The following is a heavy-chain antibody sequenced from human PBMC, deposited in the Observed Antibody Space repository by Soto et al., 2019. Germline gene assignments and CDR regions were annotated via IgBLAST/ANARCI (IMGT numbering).Heavy chain of an antibody. CDR1: GFTFSSYW. CDR2: IKQDGSEK. V-gene: IGHV3-7*01. Sequence: PGGSLRLSCAASGFTFSSYWMSWVRQAPGKGLEWVANIKQDGSEKYYVDSVKGRFTISRDNAKNSLYLQMNSLRAEDTAVYYCARAKRLEMIVVVDAFDIWGQGTMVTVSS. CDR3: ARAKRLEMIVVVDAFDI. D-gene: IGHD3-22*01. J-gene: IGHJ3*02.